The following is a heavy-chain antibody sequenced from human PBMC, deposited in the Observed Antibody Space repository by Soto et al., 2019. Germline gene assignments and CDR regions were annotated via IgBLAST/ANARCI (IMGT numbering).Heavy chain of an antibody. CDR3: ARALPLGDIFLFFDI. CDR1: GGTFSKYA. V-gene: IGHV1-69*01. D-gene: IGHD3-16*01. J-gene: IGHJ3*02. CDR2: IIPIYGTT. Sequence: QVQLVQSGAEVKKPGSSVKVSCKASGGTFSKYAITWVRQAPGQGLEWMGGIIPIYGTTNFAQKIQGRVTLSADESTSTAYMELSSLRSDDTAVYYCARALPLGDIFLFFDIWGQGTMVTVSS.